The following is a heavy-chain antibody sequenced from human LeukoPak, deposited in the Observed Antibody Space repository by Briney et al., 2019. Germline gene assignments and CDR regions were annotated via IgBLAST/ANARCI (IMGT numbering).Heavy chain of an antibody. CDR2: ISGSGGNT. J-gene: IGHJ4*02. Sequence: PGGSLRLSCATSGFTFSSYAMSWVRQAPGQGLEWVSGISGSGGNTYYSASVKGRFTVSRDNSQNTLYLQMNSLRAEDTAVYYCAKDWTISPLYSDYWGQGTLVTVSS. D-gene: IGHD3-16*02. CDR3: AKDWTISPLYSDY. V-gene: IGHV3-23*01. CDR1: GFTFSSYA.